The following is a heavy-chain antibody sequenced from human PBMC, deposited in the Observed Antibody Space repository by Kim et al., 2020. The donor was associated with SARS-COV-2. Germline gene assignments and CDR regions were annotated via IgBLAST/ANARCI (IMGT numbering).Heavy chain of an antibody. D-gene: IGHD6-19*01. Sequence: LSLTCAASGFTFSNAWMSWVRQAPGKGLEWVGRIKSKTDGGTTDYAAPVKGRFTISRDDSKNTLYLQMNSLKTEDTAVYYCTTDLSGWRYYYYGMDVWGQGTTVTVSS. CDR3: TTDLSGWRYYYYGMDV. V-gene: IGHV3-15*01. CDR1: GFTFSNAW. CDR2: IKSKTDGGTT. J-gene: IGHJ6*02.